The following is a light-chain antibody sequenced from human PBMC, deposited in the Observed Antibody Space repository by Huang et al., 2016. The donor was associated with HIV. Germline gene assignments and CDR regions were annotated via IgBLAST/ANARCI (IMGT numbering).Light chain of an antibody. V-gene: IGKV2-28*01. Sequence: DIVMTQSPLSLPVTPGEPASISCRSSQSLLHSNGYNYLDWYLQKPGQSPQLLIYLGSHRVSGVPDMFSGSGSGTDFTLKISRVEAHDVGVYYCMQALQGLVFGPGTTVDIK. CDR1: QSLLHSNGYNY. CDR2: LGS. CDR3: MQALQGLV. J-gene: IGKJ3*01.